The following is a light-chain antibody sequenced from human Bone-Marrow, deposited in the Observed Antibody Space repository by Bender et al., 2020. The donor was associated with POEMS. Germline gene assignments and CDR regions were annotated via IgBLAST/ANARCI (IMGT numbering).Light chain of an antibody. V-gene: IGLV3-1*01. CDR3: AAWEDSLNGWV. CDR2: QDS. Sequence: SYELIQLPSVSVAPGQTASITCSGEKLGDKYASWYQQKPGQSPVMVIYQDSKRPSGIPERFSGSKSGTSASLAISGLQSEDEADYYCAAWEDSLNGWVFGGGTKLTVL. CDR1: KLGDKY. J-gene: IGLJ3*02.